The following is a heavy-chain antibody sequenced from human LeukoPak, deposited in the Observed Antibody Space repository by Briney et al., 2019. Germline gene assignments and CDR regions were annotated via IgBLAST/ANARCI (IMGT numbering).Heavy chain of an antibody. D-gene: IGHD3-10*01. CDR2: ISSSSSYT. CDR3: ARSRACFGEPNWFDP. J-gene: IGHJ5*02. CDR1: RFTFSDYY. Sequence: GGSLRLSCAASRFTFSDYYMSWICQARGKGLEWVSYISSSSSYTNYADSVKGRFTISRDNAKNSLYLQMNSLRAEDTAVYYCARSRACFGEPNWFDPWGQGTLLTVSS. V-gene: IGHV3-11*06.